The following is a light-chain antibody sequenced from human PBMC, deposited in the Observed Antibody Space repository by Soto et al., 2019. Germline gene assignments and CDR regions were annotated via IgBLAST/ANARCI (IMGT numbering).Light chain of an antibody. CDR2: KTS. J-gene: IGKJ1*01. V-gene: IGKV1-5*03. CDR1: QSISLW. CDR3: QHYNDYSWT. Sequence: DIHMTQSPSTLSASVGDRVTITCRASQSISLWLAWYQQKPGKAPNLLIYKTSSLETGVPSRFSGSGSGTEFPLTISSLQPDDFATYYCQHYNDYSWTFGQGTKVEVK.